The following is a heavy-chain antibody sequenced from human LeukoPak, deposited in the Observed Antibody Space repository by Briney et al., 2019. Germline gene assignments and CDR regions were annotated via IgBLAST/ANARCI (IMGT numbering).Heavy chain of an antibody. CDR2: ISSSDYTI. D-gene: IGHD1-26*01. CDR1: GFTFSSYE. CDR3: ARKISGSYYEYLDY. Sequence: PGGSLGLSCAASGFTFSSYEMNWVRQAPGRGLEWVSYISSSDYTIYYADSVKGRFTISRDNAKNSLYLQMNSLRAEDTAIYYCARKISGSYYEYLDYWGQGTVVTVSS. J-gene: IGHJ4*02. V-gene: IGHV3-48*03.